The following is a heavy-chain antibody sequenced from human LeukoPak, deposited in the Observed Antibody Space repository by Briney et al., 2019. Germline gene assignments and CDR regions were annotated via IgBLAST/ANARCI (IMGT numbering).Heavy chain of an antibody. D-gene: IGHD3-16*02. CDR2: INPNSGGT. CDR3: ARDSFADMITFGGVIVKGGYDY. CDR1: GYTFTGYY. J-gene: IGHJ4*02. Sequence: ASVKVSCKASGYTFTGYYMHWVRQAPGQGLEWMGWINPNSGGTNYAQKFQGRVTMTRDTSISTAYMELSRLRSDDTAVYYCARDSFADMITFGGVIVKGGYDYWGQGTLVTVSS. V-gene: IGHV1-2*02.